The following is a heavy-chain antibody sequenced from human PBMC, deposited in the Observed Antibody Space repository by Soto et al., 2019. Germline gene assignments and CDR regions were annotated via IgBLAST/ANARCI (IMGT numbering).Heavy chain of an antibody. CDR1: GFTFSSNG. J-gene: IGHJ4*02. D-gene: IGHD1-1*01. V-gene: IGHV3-33*01. CDR2: IWYDGSNK. Sequence: QVPLVQSGGGVVQPGRSLRLSCAASGFTFSSNGMHWVRQAPGKGLEWVAVIWYDGSNKYYADSVKGRFTISRDNSKNTLDLQMDSLRVEDTAVYYCARWGNWKVADYWGQGTLVTVSS. CDR3: ARWGNWKVADY.